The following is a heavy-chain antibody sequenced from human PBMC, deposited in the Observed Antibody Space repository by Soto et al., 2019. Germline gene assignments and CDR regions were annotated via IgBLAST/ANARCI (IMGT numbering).Heavy chain of an antibody. J-gene: IGHJ4*02. CDR3: AKVGTYYDFWSGYSSLYYFDY. D-gene: IGHD3-3*01. CDR2: ISGSGGST. Sequence: EVQLLESGGGLVQPGGSLRLSCAASGFTFSSYAMSWVRQAPGKGLEWVSAISGSGGSTYYADSVKGRFTISRDTSKNTLYLQMNSLRAEDTAVYYCAKVGTYYDFWSGYSSLYYFDYWGQGTLVTVSS. V-gene: IGHV3-23*01. CDR1: GFTFSSYA.